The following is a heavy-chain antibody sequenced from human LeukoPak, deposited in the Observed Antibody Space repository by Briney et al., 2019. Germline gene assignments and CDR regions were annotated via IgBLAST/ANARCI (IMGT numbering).Heavy chain of an antibody. Sequence: GGSLRLSCAASGFTFSDYYMSWLRQAPGKGLEWVSYISSSGSTIYYADSVKGRFTISRDNAKNSLYLQMNSLRAEDTAVYYCARENNVVVIAYPPFDYWGQGTLVTVSP. V-gene: IGHV3-11*04. D-gene: IGHD2-21*01. CDR2: ISSSGSTI. CDR3: ARENNVVVIAYPPFDY. J-gene: IGHJ4*02. CDR1: GFTFSDYY.